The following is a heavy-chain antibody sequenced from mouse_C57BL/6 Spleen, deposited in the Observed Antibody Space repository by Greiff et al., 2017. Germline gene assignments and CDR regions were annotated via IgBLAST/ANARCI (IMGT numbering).Heavy chain of an antibody. Sequence: VQGVESGPGLVQPSQSLSITCTVSGFSLTSYGVHWVRQSPGKGLEWLGVIWSGGSTDYNAAFISRLSISKDNSKSQVFFKMNSLQADDTAIYYCARNLGLRAYYAMDYWGQGTSVTVSS. D-gene: IGHD2-4*01. CDR2: IWSGGST. V-gene: IGHV2-2*01. J-gene: IGHJ4*01. CDR3: ARNLGLRAYYAMDY. CDR1: GFSLTSYG.